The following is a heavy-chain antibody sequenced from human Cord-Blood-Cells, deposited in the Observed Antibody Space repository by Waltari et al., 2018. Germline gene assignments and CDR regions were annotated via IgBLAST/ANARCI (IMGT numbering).Heavy chain of an antibody. CDR3: ASSIAARLFDY. CDR1: GGSFSGYY. J-gene: IGHJ4*02. D-gene: IGHD6-6*01. CDR2: IQNSGST. V-gene: IGHV4-34*01. Sequence: QVQLQQWGAGLLKPSETLSLTCAVYGGSFSGYYWSWIRQPPGKGLEWIGEIQNSGSTNYNPALKSRVTIAVDTSKNQFSLKLSSVTAADTAVYYCASSIAARLFDYWGQGTLVTVSS.